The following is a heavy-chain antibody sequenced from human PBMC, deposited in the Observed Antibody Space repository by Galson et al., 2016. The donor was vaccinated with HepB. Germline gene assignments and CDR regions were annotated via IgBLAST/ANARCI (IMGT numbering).Heavy chain of an antibody. CDR2: TSYDGETK. J-gene: IGHJ6*02. Sequence: SLRLSCADSGFTFSIEAMYWVRQAPDKGLEFVAATSYDGETKYYADSVGGRFTISRDNSKNTLYLQMNSPRVEDTALYYCAKDWGLGVWGQGTTVTVSS. CDR1: GFTFSIEA. V-gene: IGHV3-30-3*02. D-gene: IGHD3-16*01. CDR3: AKDWGLGV.